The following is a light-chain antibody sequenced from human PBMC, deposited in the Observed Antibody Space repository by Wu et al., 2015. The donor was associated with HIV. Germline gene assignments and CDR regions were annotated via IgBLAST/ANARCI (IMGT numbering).Light chain of an antibody. V-gene: IGKV1-27*01. CDR2: AAS. CDR3: QKYNSAPRT. Sequence: DIQMTQSPSSLSASVGDGVTITCRASQDITNYLAWYQQKPGKVPKLLIFAASTLQSGVPSRFSGSGSGTDFTLTISGLQPEDVATYYCQKYNSAPRTFGQGTKVEIK. CDR1: QDITNY. J-gene: IGKJ1*01.